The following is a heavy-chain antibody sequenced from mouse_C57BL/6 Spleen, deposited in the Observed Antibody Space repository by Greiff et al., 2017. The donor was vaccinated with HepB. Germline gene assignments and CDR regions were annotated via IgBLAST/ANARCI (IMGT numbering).Heavy chain of an antibody. CDR1: GYTFTSYW. CDR3: ARSRGSGYPYFDY. Sequence: VKLQQPGAELVKPGASVKLSCKASGYTFTSYWMHWVKQRPGRGLEWIGRIDPNSGGTKYNEKFKSKATLTVDKPSSTAYMQLSSLTSEDSAVYYCARSRGSGYPYFDYWGQGTTLTVSS. V-gene: IGHV1-72*01. D-gene: IGHD3-2*02. CDR2: IDPNSGGT. J-gene: IGHJ2*01.